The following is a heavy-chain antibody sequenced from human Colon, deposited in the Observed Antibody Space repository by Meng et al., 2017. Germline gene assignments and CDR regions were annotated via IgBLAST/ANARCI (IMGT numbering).Heavy chain of an antibody. V-gene: IGHV4-34*01. Sequence: QVQLQQWGAGLLKPSETLSITCAVYGGSFSGYYWNWIRQSPGKGLEWIGEINHSGSTNYNPSLKSRVTISVDTSKNQFSLKLSSVTAADTAVYYCARGFWVVREIIITPLDYWGQGSLVTVSS. D-gene: IGHD3-10*01. CDR3: ARGFWVVREIIITPLDY. J-gene: IGHJ4*02. CDR1: GGSFSGYY. CDR2: INHSGST.